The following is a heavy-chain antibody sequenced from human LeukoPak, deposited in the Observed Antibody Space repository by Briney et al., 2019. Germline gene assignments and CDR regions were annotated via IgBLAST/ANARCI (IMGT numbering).Heavy chain of an antibody. CDR2: INHSGST. D-gene: IGHD3-9*01. V-gene: IGHV4-34*01. CDR1: GFTFSDYY. CDR3: ARCYEILTGSNWFDP. Sequence: PGGSLRLSCAASGFTFSDYYMGWIRQAPGKGLEWIGEINHSGSTNYNPSLKSRVTISVDTSKNQFSLKLSSVTAADTAVYYCARCYEILTGSNWFDPWGQGTLVTVSS. J-gene: IGHJ5*02.